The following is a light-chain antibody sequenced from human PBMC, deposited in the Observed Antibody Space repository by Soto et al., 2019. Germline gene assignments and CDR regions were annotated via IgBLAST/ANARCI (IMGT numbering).Light chain of an antibody. J-gene: IGLJ1*01. CDR1: SSDGDDYKD. V-gene: IGLV2-14*01. CDR2: EVT. CDR3: CSYTSSSNV. Sequence: QSALTQPASVSGSPGQSITISCTGISSDGDDYKDVSWYQQHPGKAPKLMIYEVTYRPAGVSNRFSVSKSGNTASLTISGLQAEEEADYYCCSYTSSSNVFGTGTKLTVL.